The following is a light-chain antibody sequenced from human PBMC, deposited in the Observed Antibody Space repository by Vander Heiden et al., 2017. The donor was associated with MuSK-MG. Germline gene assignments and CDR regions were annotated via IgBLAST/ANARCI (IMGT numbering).Light chain of an antibody. V-gene: IGKV1-12*01. CDR2: GAS. CDR1: ENLGTW. J-gene: IGKJ1*01. CDR3: QQANTLPRT. Sequence: DIQMTQSPSSVSASVGDRVIISCRSSENLGTWLAWYQWKPGKAPRLLIYGASTLESGVPSRFSGSGSGTDFTLSISSLQPEDFATYFCQQANTLPRTFGQGTKVDIK.